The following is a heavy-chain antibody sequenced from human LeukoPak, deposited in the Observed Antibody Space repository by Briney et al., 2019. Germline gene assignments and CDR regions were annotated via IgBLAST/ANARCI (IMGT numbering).Heavy chain of an antibody. V-gene: IGHV4-61*01. CDR3: ARTELLWFGEIEGYYFDY. J-gene: IGHJ4*02. CDR2: IYYSGST. D-gene: IGHD3-10*01. Sequence: SETLSLTCTVSGGSVSGGSYYWSWIRQPPGKGLEWIGYIYYSGSTNYNPSLKSRVTISVDTSKNQFSLKLSSVTAADTAVYYCARTELLWFGEIEGYYFDYWGQGTLVTVSS. CDR1: GGSVSGGSYY.